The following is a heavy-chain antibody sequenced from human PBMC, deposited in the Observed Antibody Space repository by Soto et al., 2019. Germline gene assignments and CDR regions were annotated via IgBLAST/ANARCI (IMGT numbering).Heavy chain of an antibody. CDR1: GYSFTGNS. J-gene: IGHJ5*02. D-gene: IGHD1-26*01. CDR3: AVGGATDNWFDP. Sequence: ASVKVSCKASGYSFTGNSMHWVRQAPGQGLEWMGWINPNNGGTNYAQRFRGWVTMTRDTSVSTAYMDLSRLKSEDTAVYYCAVGGATDNWFDPWGQGTLVTVSS. V-gene: IGHV1-2*04. CDR2: INPNNGGT.